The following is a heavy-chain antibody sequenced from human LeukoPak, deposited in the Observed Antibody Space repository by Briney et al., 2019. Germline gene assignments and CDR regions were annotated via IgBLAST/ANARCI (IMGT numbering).Heavy chain of an antibody. CDR2: MNPNSGNT. Sequence: GASVKVSCKASGYTFTSYDINWVRQATGQGLEWMGWMNPNSGNTGYAQKFQGRVTMTRNTSISTAYMELSSLRSEDTAVYYCARSSPLQTTYYDFWSGYSYYYGMDVWGQGTTVTVSS. CDR1: GYTFTSYD. D-gene: IGHD3-3*01. CDR3: ARSSPLQTTYYDFWSGYSYYYGMDV. V-gene: IGHV1-8*01. J-gene: IGHJ6*02.